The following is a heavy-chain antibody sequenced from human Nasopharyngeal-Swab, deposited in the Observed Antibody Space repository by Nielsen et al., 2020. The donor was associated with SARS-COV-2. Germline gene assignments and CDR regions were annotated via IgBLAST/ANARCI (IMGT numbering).Heavy chain of an antibody. J-gene: IGHJ6*03. CDR1: GFTFSSYS. D-gene: IGHD3-10*01. CDR3: ARDPIKRITMVRGVTRLNYYYMDV. V-gene: IGHV3-48*04. CDR2: ISSSSSTI. Sequence: GGSLRLSCAASGFTFSSYSMNWVRQAPGKGLEWVSYISSSSSTIYYADSVKGRFTISRDNAKNSLYLQMNSLRAEDTAVYYCARDPIKRITMVRGVTRLNYYYMDVWGKGTTVTVSS.